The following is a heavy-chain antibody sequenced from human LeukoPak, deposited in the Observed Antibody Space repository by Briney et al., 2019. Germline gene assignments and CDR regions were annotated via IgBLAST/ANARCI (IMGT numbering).Heavy chain of an antibody. CDR3: ARDLDCGGDCYEDAFDI. CDR1: GFTVSSNY. V-gene: IGHV3-53*01. Sequence: GGSLRLSCAASGFTVSSNYMSWVRQAPGKGLEWVSVIYSGGSTYYADSVKGRFTISRDNSKNTLYLQMNSLRAEDTAVYYCARDLDCGGDCYEDAFDIWGQGTMVTVSS. J-gene: IGHJ3*02. CDR2: IYSGGST. D-gene: IGHD2-21*02.